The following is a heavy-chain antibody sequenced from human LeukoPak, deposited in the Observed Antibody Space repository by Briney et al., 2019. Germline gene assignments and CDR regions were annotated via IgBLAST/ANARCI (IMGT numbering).Heavy chain of an antibody. J-gene: IGHJ3*02. Sequence: GSVKVSCKVSGYTLTELSMHWVRQAPGKGLEWMGGFDPEDGETIYAQKFQGRVTMTEDTSTDTAYMELSSLRSEDTAVYYCATVSPPFSGYGVRAAFDIWGQGTMVTVSS. D-gene: IGHD3-22*01. CDR1: GYTLTELS. CDR3: ATVSPPFSGYGVRAAFDI. CDR2: FDPEDGET. V-gene: IGHV1-24*01.